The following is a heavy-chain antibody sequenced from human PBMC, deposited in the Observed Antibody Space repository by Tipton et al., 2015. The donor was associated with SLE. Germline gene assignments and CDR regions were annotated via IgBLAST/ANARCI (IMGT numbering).Heavy chain of an antibody. J-gene: IGHJ2*01. CDR1: GGSISSSSYY. V-gene: IGHV4-39*01. D-gene: IGHD6-19*01. CDR3: ARGKQWLGYFDL. Sequence: LSCTVSGGSISSSSYYWGWIRQPPGKGLEWIGSIYYSGSTYYNPSLKSRVTISGDTSKNQFSLKLSSVTAADTAVYYCARGKQWLGYFDLWGRGTLVTVSS. CDR2: IYYSGST.